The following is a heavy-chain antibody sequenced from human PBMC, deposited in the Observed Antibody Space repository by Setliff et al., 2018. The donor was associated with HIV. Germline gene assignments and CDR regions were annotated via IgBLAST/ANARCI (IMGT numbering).Heavy chain of an antibody. J-gene: IGHJ3*01. Sequence: PSETLSLTCAVYGDSFVGFYWTWVSQSPGKGWEWVGEIDHSGNTNNNPSPKSRITISADKSKNQFSLKLTSVSAAYTAVYYCVRGRGPRHGDAFDVWGRGTMVTVSS. CDR2: IDHSGNT. CDR1: GDSFVGFY. V-gene: IGHV4-34*01. CDR3: VRGRGPRHGDAFDV.